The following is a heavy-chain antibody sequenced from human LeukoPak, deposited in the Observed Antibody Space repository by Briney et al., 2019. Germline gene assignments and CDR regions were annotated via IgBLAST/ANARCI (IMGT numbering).Heavy chain of an antibody. Sequence: GASVKVSCKALGFTLSSYWMTWVRQAPGKGLEWVGNINRDGSETYYADSVKGRFTISRDNAKNSLYLQMNSLRVEDTAVSVCTDKNLAWG. CDR3: TDKNLA. D-gene: IGHD2/OR15-2a*01. V-gene: IGHV3-7*01. CDR1: GFTLSSYW. CDR2: INRDGSET. J-gene: IGHJ5*01.